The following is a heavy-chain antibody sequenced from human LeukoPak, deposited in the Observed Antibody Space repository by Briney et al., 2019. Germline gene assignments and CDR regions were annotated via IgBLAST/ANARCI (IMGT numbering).Heavy chain of an antibody. J-gene: IGHJ4*02. D-gene: IGHD3-3*01. Sequence: GGSLRLSCAASGFTFDDYAMHWVRQAPGKGLEWVSGISWNSGSIGYADSVKGRFTISRDNAKNSLYLQMNSLRAEDTALYYCAKDSSGSYIDYWGQGTLVTVSS. CDR1: GFTFDDYA. CDR2: ISWNSGSI. CDR3: AKDSSGSYIDY. V-gene: IGHV3-9*01.